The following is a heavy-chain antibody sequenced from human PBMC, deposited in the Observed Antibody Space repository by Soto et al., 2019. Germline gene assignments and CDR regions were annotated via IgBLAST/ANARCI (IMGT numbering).Heavy chain of an antibody. D-gene: IGHD3-10*01. CDR1: GLSITDSEMG. Sequence: QVTLKDSGPVLVKPTETLTLRCTVSGLSITDSEMGVSWIRQPPGQPLEWLAHIDSSGEKSYRTFLKSRLAISKDTSKSQIVLTMTNMDPADTATYYCARRHMAVAVSPWFDPWGQGIPVNVSS. CDR3: ARRHMAVAVSPWFDP. V-gene: IGHV2-26*01. J-gene: IGHJ5*02. CDR2: IDSSGEK.